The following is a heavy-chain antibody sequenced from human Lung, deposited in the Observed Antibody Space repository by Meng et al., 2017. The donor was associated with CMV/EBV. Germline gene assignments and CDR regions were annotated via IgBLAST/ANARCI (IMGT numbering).Heavy chain of an antibody. CDR2: INWNSVRI. V-gene: IGHV3-9*01. Sequence: GGSLRLSCAASGFTFDDYSMHWVRQAPGKGLEWVSGINWNSVRIDYVDSVKGRFTISRDSAKKSLYLQINSPRPEDTAFYYCAKGGPDYNGWHYFDFWGQGALVTVSS. CDR1: GFTFDDYS. D-gene: IGHD3-10*01. J-gene: IGHJ4*02. CDR3: AKGGPDYNGWHYFDF.